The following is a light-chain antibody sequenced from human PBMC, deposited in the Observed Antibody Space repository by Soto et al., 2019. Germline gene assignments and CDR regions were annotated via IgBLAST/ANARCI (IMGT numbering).Light chain of an antibody. CDR1: QSVSTN. Sequence: EIVLTQSPGSLSLSPGEGATLSCRASQSVSTNVAWYQQRPGQPPKLLIFGASSRATGIPARFSGSGSGTDFTLIINSLQPEDFALYFFQHYGRGSPIAFGLGTRLEIK. CDR2: GAS. J-gene: IGKJ5*01. CDR3: QHYGRGSPIA. V-gene: IGKV3-20*01.